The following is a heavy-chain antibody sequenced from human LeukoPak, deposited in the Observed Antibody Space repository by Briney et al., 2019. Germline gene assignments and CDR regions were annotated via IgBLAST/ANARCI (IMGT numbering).Heavy chain of an antibody. Sequence: PSETLSLTCTVSGGSISSGYFWGWIRQPPGKGLEWIAIIHSGESPYYSPSLESRVTMAIDTSKHQLSLKLNSVTAADTAVYYCARGGGVRTGSGWRPGNWFDPWGQGTLVIVSP. D-gene: IGHD6-19*01. CDR3: ARGGGVRTGSGWRPGNWFDP. V-gene: IGHV4-38-2*02. J-gene: IGHJ5*02. CDR1: GGSISSGYF. CDR2: IHSGESP.